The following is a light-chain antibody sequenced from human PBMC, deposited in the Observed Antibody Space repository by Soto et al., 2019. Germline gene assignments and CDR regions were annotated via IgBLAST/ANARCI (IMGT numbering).Light chain of an antibody. CDR3: QQRSSAIT. CDR1: QSVGSF. Sequence: EIVLTQSPATLSLSPGERATLSCRASQSVGSFLAWYQQKPGQAPRLLIYDTSIRATGIPARFSGSGSGTDFTLTISSLEPEDFAVYYCQQRSSAITFGQGTRLEIK. CDR2: DTS. J-gene: IGKJ5*01. V-gene: IGKV3-11*01.